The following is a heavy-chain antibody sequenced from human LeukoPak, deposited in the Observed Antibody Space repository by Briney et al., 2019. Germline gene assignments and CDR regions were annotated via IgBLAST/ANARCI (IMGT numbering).Heavy chain of an antibody. CDR3: PKDDDYGGNPDY. Sequence: GGSLRLSCAASGFTFSSYAMSWVRQAPGKGLEWVSAISGSGNSTYHADSVKGRFTISRDNSKNTLYLQMNSLRAEDPPPHPRPKDDDYGGNPDYWGQGTLVTVST. J-gene: IGHJ4*02. CDR1: GFTFSSYA. D-gene: IGHD4-23*01. CDR2: ISGSGNST. V-gene: IGHV3-23*01.